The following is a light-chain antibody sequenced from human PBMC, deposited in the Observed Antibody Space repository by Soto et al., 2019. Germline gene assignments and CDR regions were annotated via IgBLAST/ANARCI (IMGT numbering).Light chain of an antibody. CDR1: SSNIGNNY. V-gene: IGLV1-51*02. CDR3: ATWDSSLGAHA. Sequence: QSVLTQPPSVSAAPGQRVTISCSGSSSNIGNNYVSWYQQLPGTAPKLLVYETNQRPSGIPDRFSGSKSGTSATLGITGLQTGDEADSYCATWDSSLGAHAFGTGTKVTVL. CDR2: ETN. J-gene: IGLJ1*01.